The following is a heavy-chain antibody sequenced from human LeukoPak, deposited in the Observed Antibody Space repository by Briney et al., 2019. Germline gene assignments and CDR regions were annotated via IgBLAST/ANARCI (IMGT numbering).Heavy chain of an antibody. CDR1: GGSISSYY. D-gene: IGHD3-22*01. J-gene: IGHJ5*02. Sequence: SETLSLTCIVSGGSISSYYWSWIRQPPGKGLEWIGYIYYSGSTNYNPSLKSRVTISVDTSKNQFSLKLSSVTAADTAVYYCARGITTPGERAWFDPWGQGTLVTVSS. CDR3: ARGITTPGERAWFDP. CDR2: IYYSGST. V-gene: IGHV4-59*01.